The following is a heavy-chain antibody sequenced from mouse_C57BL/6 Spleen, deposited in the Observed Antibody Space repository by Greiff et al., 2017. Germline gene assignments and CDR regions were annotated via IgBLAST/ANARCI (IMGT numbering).Heavy chain of an antibody. D-gene: IGHD1-1*01. CDR1: GYSFTGYY. V-gene: IGHV1-42*01. CDR3: ARYNGSSYVEDYYAMDY. Sequence: VQLQQSGPELVKPGASVKISCKASGYSFTGYYMNWVKQSPEKSLEWIGEINPSTGGTTYNQKFKAKATLTVDKSSSTAYMQLKSLTSEDSAVYYCARYNGSSYVEDYYAMDYWGQGTSVTVSS. CDR2: INPSTGGT. J-gene: IGHJ4*01.